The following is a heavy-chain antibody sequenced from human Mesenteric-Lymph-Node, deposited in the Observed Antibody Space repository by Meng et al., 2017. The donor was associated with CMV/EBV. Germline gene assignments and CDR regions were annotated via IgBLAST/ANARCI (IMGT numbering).Heavy chain of an antibody. J-gene: IGHJ6*02. CDR2: IYHSGST. CDR3: ARAAGQYCSSTSCTTKNYYYGMDV. CDR1: GYSISSGYY. D-gene: IGHD2-2*01. V-gene: IGHV4-38-2*02. Sequence: SETLSLTCTVSGYSISSGYYWGWIRQPPGKGLEWIGSIYHSGSTYYNPSLKSRVTISVDTSKNQFSLKLSSVTAADTAVYYCARAAGQYCSSTSCTTKNYYYGMDVWGQGTTVTVSS.